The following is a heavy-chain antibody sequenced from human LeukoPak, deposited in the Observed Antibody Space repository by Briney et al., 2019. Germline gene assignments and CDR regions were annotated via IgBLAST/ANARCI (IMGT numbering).Heavy chain of an antibody. Sequence: GGSLRLSCAASGFTFSSYGMHWVRQAPGRGLEWVAFIRYDGSNKYYADSVKGRFTISRDNSKNTLYLQMNSLRAEDTAVYYCARERIAALDYWGQGTLVTVSS. V-gene: IGHV3-30*02. J-gene: IGHJ4*02. CDR2: IRYDGSNK. D-gene: IGHD6-13*01. CDR3: ARERIAALDY. CDR1: GFTFSSYG.